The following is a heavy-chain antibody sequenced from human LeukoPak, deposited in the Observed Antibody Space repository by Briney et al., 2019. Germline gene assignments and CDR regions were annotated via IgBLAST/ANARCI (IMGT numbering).Heavy chain of an antibody. CDR2: IYSGGST. J-gene: IGHJ4*02. Sequence: GGSLRLSCAASGFTVSSNYKSWVRQAPGKGLEWVSVIYSGGSTYYADSVKGRFTISRDNSKNTLYLQMNSLRAEDTAVYYCARVRTYSSSWYTDYWGQGTLVTVSS. D-gene: IGHD6-13*01. V-gene: IGHV3-53*01. CDR3: ARVRTYSSSWYTDY. CDR1: GFTVSSNY.